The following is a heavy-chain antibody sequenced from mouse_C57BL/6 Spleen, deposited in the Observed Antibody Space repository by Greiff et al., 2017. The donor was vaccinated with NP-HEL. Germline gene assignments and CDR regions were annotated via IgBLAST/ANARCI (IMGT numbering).Heavy chain of an antibody. D-gene: IGHD2-5*01. V-gene: IGHV14-4*01. J-gene: IGHJ3*01. CDR2: IDPENGDT. Sequence: VQLQQSGAELVRPGASVKLSCTASGFNIKDDYMHWVKQRPEQGLEWIGWIDPENGDTEYASKFQGKATITADTSSNTAYLQLSSLTSEDTAVYYCTTDYSNKFAYWGQGTLVTVSA. CDR3: TTDYSNKFAY. CDR1: GFNIKDDY.